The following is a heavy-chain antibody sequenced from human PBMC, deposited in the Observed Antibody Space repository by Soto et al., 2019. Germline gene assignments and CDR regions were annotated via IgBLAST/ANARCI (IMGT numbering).Heavy chain of an antibody. D-gene: IGHD6-19*01. V-gene: IGHV5-51*01. CDR1: GYSFTSSW. CDR2: IYHGDSDT. CDR3: SRHTSSGWHIFDY. J-gene: IGHJ4*02. Sequence: GESLKISCKGSGYSFTSSWIGWVRQMPGKGLEWMGIIYHGDSDTRYSPSFQGQVTISADKSISTAYLQWSSLKASDTAMYYCSRHTSSGWHIFDYWGQGTLVTVSS.